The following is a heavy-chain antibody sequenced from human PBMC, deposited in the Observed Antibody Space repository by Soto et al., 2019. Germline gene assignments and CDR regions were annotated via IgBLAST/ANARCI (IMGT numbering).Heavy chain of an antibody. D-gene: IGHD6-13*01. CDR2: IYYSGST. CDR3: ARGGDSSSCYEFAY. CDR1: GGSVSSGSYY. V-gene: IGHV4-61*01. Sequence: PSETLSLTCTVSGGSVSSGSYYWSWIRQPPGKGLEWIGYIYYSGSTNYNPSLKSRVTISVDTSKNQFSLRLSSVTAADTAVYYCARGGDSSSCYEFAYWGQGTLVPVSS. J-gene: IGHJ4*02.